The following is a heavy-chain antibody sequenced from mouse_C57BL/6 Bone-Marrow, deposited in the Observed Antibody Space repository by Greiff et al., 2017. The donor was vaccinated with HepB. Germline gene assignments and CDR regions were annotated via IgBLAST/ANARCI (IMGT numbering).Heavy chain of an antibody. CDR2: IHPNSGST. CDR3: ARHYSFAY. V-gene: IGHV1-64*01. J-gene: IGHJ3*01. D-gene: IGHD1-1*01. CDR1: GYTFTGYW. Sequence: QVQLQQSGAELVKPGASVKLSCKASGYTFTGYWMHWVKQRPGQGLEWIGMIHPNSGSTNYNEKFKSKATLTVDRSSSTAYMQLSSLTSEDSAVYYCARHYSFAYWGQGTLVTVSA.